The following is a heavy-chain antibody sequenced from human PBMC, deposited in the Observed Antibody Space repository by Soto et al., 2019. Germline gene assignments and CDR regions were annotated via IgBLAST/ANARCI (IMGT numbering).Heavy chain of an antibody. D-gene: IGHD1-26*01. J-gene: IGHJ4*02. CDR3: AREDGIVGATSAFDY. CDR1: GFTFSTYN. CDR2: INGRGNYI. Sequence: GGSLRLSCAASGFTFSTYNMNWVRQAPGKGLEWVSSINGRGNYIYYTDAVKGRFTISRDNAKTSLYLQMNSLRAEDTAVYYCAREDGIVGATSAFDYWGQGTLVTV. V-gene: IGHV3-21*01.